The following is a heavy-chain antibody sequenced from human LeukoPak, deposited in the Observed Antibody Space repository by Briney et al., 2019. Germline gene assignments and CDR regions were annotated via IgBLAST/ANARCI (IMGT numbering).Heavy chain of an antibody. CDR1: GFTSSDYA. Sequence: PGGSLRLSCAASGFTSSDYAMNWVRQAPGKGLQLVAVISYDGNSKYYADSVKGRFTISRDNSKNTLYLQMNSLRPEDTAIYYCAKGGGKIDYYPFFGRYFDLWGRGTLVTVSS. D-gene: IGHD3-3*01. CDR2: ISYDGNSK. J-gene: IGHJ2*01. CDR3: AKGGGKIDYYPFFGRYFDL. V-gene: IGHV3-30-3*01.